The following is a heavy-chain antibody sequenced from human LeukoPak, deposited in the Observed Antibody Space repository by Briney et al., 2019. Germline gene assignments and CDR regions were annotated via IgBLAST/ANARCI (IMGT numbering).Heavy chain of an antibody. D-gene: IGHD6-13*01. CDR2: IYYSGST. V-gene: IGHV4-59*01. CDR1: GGSISSYY. CDR3: AKQQLSQLYYFDY. Sequence: PSETLSLTCTVSGGSISSYYWSWIRQPPGKGLEWIGYIYYSGSTNYNPSLKGRVTISVDTSKNQFSLKLSSVTAADTAVYYCAKQQLSQLYYFDYWGQGTLVTVSS. J-gene: IGHJ4*02.